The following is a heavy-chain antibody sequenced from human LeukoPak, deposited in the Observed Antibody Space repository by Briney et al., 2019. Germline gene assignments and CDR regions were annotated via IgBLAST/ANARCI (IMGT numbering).Heavy chain of an antibody. D-gene: IGHD5-18*01. J-gene: IGHJ4*02. CDR1: GFTFDDYA. V-gene: IGHV3-74*01. Sequence: GGSLRLSCAASGFTFDDYAMHWVRQAPGKGLVWVSRINGYGSSTDFADSAKGRFTISRDNAKNTLYLQMNSLRAEDTAVYYCARDAPGNTALDYWGQGTLVTVSS. CDR3: ARDAPGNTALDY. CDR2: INGYGSST.